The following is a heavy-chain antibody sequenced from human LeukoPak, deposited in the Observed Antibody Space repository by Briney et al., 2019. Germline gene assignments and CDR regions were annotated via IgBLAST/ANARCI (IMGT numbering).Heavy chain of an antibody. CDR1: GFTFSDYY. J-gene: IGHJ3*02. Sequence: GGSLRLSCAASGFTFSDYYMSWIRQAPGKGLEWVSYISSSGSTIYYADSVKGRFTISRDNAKNSLYLQMNSLRAEDTAVYYCARGPSIAADDAFDIWGQGTMVTVSS. CDR3: ARGPSIAADDAFDI. D-gene: IGHD6-6*01. CDR2: ISSSGSTI. V-gene: IGHV3-11*04.